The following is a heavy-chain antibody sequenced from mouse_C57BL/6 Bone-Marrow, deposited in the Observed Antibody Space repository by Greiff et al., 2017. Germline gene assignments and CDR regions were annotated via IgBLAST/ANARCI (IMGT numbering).Heavy chain of an antibody. J-gene: IGHJ2*01. D-gene: IGHD1-1*01. CDR1: GYTFTSYW. V-gene: IGHV1-7*01. CDR3: ARSVVPYYFDY. Sequence: QVQLKQSGAELAKPGASVKLSCKASGYTFTSYWLHWVKQRPGQGLEWIGYLNPGSGSTKYNQKFKDKATLTADKSSSTAYMQLSSLTYEDSAVYYCARSVVPYYFDYWGQGTTLTVSS. CDR2: LNPGSGST.